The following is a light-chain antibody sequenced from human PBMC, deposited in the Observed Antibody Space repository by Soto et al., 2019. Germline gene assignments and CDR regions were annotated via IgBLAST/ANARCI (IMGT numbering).Light chain of an antibody. CDR2: AAT. CDR3: QKYNSAPRT. J-gene: IGKJ1*01. Sequence: DIQLTQSPSSLSASVGDRVTITCRASQGISNYLAWYQQQPGKVPKLLIYAATTLQSGVPSRFSGSGSGTDFTLSISSLQPEDVATYYCQKYNSAPRTFGQGTKVEI. CDR1: QGISNY. V-gene: IGKV1-27*01.